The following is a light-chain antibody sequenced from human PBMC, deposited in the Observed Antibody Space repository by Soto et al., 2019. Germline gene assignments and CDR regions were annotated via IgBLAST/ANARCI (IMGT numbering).Light chain of an antibody. CDR2: DAS. V-gene: IGKV1-5*01. CDR3: QQYNSYRWT. CDR1: QSISSW. J-gene: IGKJ1*01. Sequence: DIQMTQSPSTLSASVGDRVTITCRASQSISSWLAWYQQRPGKAPKLLIYDASSLESGVPSRFSGSGSGTESALTISSLQPDDFAVYYCQQYNSYRWTFGQGTKVDIK.